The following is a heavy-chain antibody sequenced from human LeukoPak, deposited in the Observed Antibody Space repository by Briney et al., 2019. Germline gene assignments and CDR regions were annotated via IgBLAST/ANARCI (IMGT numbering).Heavy chain of an antibody. D-gene: IGHD5-18*01. CDR2: ISYDGSNK. Sequence: GGSLRLSCAASGCTFYDYAMHWVRQAPGKGLEWVAVISYDGSNKYYADSVKGRFTISRDNSKNTLYLQMNSLRAEDTAVYYCAKDYLSGYSYGYGSAFDIWGQGTMVTVSS. J-gene: IGHJ3*02. CDR1: GCTFYDYA. CDR3: AKDYLSGYSYGYGSAFDI. V-gene: IGHV3-30*18.